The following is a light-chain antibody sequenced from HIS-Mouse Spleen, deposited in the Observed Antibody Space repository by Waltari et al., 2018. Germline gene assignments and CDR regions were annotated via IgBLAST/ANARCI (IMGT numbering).Light chain of an antibody. CDR3: SSYTSSSTLV. Sequence: QSALTQPASVSRSPGQSITIPCTGTSRDGGGSNYVLCYQQHPGKAAKLMIYEVSYRPSGVSNRFSGSKSGNTASLTISGLQAEDEADYYCSSYTSSSTLVFGGGTKLTVL. V-gene: IGLV2-14*01. CDR2: EVS. J-gene: IGLJ2*01. CDR1: SRDGGGSNY.